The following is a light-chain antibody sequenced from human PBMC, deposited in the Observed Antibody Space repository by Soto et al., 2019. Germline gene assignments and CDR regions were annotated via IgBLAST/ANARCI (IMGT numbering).Light chain of an antibody. CDR3: QQYKSYPWT. CDR1: QSISSW. J-gene: IGKJ1*01. V-gene: IGKV1-5*03. CDR2: KAS. Sequence: DIQMTQSPSTLSASVGDRVTITCRASQSISSWLAWYQQKPGKAPTLLIYKASSLESGVPSRFSGGGSGTEFTLTISSLQPDDFATYYCQQYKSYPWTFGQGTKVEIK.